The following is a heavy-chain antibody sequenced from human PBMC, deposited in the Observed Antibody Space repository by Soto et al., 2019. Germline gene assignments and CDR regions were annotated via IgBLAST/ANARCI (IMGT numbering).Heavy chain of an antibody. CDR2: IYYSGST. D-gene: IGHD6-19*01. J-gene: IGHJ4*02. CDR3: ARMWTSVAVAGDFDY. Sequence: SETLSLTCTVSGGSISSYYWSWIRQPPGKGLEWIGYIYYSGSTNYNPSLKSRVTISVDTSKNQFSLKLSSVTAADTAVYYCARMWTSVAVAGDFDYWGQGTLVTVSS. V-gene: IGHV4-59*01. CDR1: GGSISSYY.